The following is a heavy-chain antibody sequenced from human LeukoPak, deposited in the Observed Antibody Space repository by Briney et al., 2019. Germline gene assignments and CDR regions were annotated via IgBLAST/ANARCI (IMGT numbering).Heavy chain of an antibody. Sequence: SETLSLTCTVSGGSISSSSYYWGWIRQPPGKGLEWIGSIYYSGSIYYNPSLKSRVTISVDTSKNQLSLKLRSVTAADTAVYYCARERREQLLPPYTRLVTYFDYWGQGTLVTVSS. CDR3: ARERREQLLPPYTRLVTYFDY. D-gene: IGHD1-26*01. J-gene: IGHJ4*02. V-gene: IGHV4-39*07. CDR2: IYYSGSI. CDR1: GGSISSSSYY.